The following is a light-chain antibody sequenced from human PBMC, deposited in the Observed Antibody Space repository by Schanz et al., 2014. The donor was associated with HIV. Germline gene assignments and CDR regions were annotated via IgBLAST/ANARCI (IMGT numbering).Light chain of an antibody. J-gene: IGKJ1*01. CDR3: QQYNNWPRT. V-gene: IGKV3-15*01. Sequence: EIVMTQSPATLSVSPGERATLSCRASQSVGSNLAWYQQRPGQAPRLLIYGASTRATDIPARFTGSGSGTEFTLTISSLQSEDFAVYYCQQYNNWPRTFGQGTKVEIK. CDR1: QSVGSN. CDR2: GAS.